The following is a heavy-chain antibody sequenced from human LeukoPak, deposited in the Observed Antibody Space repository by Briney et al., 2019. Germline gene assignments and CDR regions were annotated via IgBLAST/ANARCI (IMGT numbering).Heavy chain of an antibody. CDR2: IYYSGST. Sequence: SETLSLTCTVSGGSISSYYWSWIRQPPGKGLEWIGYIYYSGSTNYNPSLKSRVTISVDTSKNQFSLKLSPVTAADTAVYYCARVGDGYNRVDYWGQGTLVTVSS. V-gene: IGHV4-59*01. J-gene: IGHJ4*02. CDR3: ARVGDGYNRVDY. D-gene: IGHD5-24*01. CDR1: GGSISSYY.